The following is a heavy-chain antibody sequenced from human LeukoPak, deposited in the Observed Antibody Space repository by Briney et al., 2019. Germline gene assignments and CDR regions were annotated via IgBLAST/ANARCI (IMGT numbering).Heavy chain of an antibody. D-gene: IGHD4-11*01. V-gene: IGHV1-58*01. CDR1: GFTFTSSA. J-gene: IGHJ6*03. CDR2: IVVGSGNT. Sequence: WASVKASCKASGFTFTSSAVQWVRQARGQRLEWIGWIVVGSGNTNYAQKFQERVTITRDMSTSTAYVELSSLRSEDTAVYYCAADLYSSTPYYMDVWGKGTTVTVSS. CDR3: AADLYSSTPYYMDV.